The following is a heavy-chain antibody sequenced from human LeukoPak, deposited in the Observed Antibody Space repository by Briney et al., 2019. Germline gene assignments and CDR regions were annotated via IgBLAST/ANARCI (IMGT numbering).Heavy chain of an antibody. CDR3: AGEVGYSYGSDY. D-gene: IGHD5-18*01. Sequence: SGTLSLTCTVSGGSISTYFWSWIRQPAGKGLEWIGRIYTSGSTNFNPSLKSRVTMSVDTSKNQFSLKLSSVTAADTAVYYCAGEVGYSYGSDYWGQGTLVTVSS. CDR1: GGSISTYF. CDR2: IYTSGST. V-gene: IGHV4-4*07. J-gene: IGHJ4*02.